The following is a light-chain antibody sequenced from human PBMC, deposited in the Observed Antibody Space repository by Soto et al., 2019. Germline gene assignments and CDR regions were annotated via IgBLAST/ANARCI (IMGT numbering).Light chain of an antibody. Sequence: EIVLTQSPGTLSLSPGERASLSCRASQSVSNSYLAWYQQKPGQAPRLLIYGASSMATGIPDRFSGSGSGTDFTLTISRLEPEDRAVYYCQQYGNSPRTFGQGTKLVIK. CDR2: GAS. CDR3: QQYGNSPRT. J-gene: IGKJ2*01. V-gene: IGKV3-20*01. CDR1: QSVSNSY.